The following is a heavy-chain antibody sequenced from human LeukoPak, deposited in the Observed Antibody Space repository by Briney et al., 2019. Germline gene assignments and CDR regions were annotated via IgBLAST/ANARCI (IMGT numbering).Heavy chain of an antibody. D-gene: IGHD3-3*01. CDR1: GFTFSSYG. Sequence: GGSLRLSCAASGFTFSSYGMHWVRQAPGKGLEWVAVISYDGSNKYYADSVKGRFAISRDNSKNTLYLQMNSLRAEDTAVYYCAKDGGDSRGLDYWGQGTLVTVSS. CDR2: ISYDGSNK. V-gene: IGHV3-30*18. J-gene: IGHJ4*02. CDR3: AKDGGDSRGLDY.